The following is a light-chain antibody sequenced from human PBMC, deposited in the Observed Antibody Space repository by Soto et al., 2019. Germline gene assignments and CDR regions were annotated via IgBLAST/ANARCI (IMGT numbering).Light chain of an antibody. CDR2: DVS. J-gene: IGLJ1*01. V-gene: IGLV2-14*01. CDR1: SSDVGGYNY. CDR3: SSYRSRSSLWV. Sequence: QSVLTQPASVSGSPGQSITISCTGTSSDVGGYNYVSWYQQHPGKAPKLMIYDVSNRPSGVSNRFSGSKSGNTASLTISGLQAEDEADYYCSSYRSRSSLWVFGTGTKLTVL.